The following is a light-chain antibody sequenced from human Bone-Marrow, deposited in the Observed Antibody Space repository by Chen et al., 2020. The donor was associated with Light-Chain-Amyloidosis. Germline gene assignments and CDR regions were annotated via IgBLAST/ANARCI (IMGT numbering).Light chain of an antibody. V-gene: IGLV2-14*01. CDR2: EVT. Sequence: QSALTQPASVSGSPGQSITISCTGTSSDVGGDNHVSWYQQHPDKAPKLMIYEVTTRPSRVPDRFSGSKSDNTASLTISGLQPEDEADYCCSSYPITNTLVFGSGTRVTVL. J-gene: IGLJ1*01. CDR3: SSYPITNTLV. CDR1: SSDVGGDNH.